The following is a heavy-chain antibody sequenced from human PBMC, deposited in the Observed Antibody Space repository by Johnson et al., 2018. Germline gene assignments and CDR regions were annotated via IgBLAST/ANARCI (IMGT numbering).Heavy chain of an antibody. CDR2: INPSGGST. CDR1: GYTFTSYY. D-gene: IGHD2-15*01. V-gene: IGHV1-46*01. CDR3: ARDHGEGYCSGGSCYFRKFYYYMDV. J-gene: IGHJ6*03. Sequence: QVQLVQSGAEVKKPGASVKVSCKASGYTFTSYYMHWVRQAPGQGLEWMGIINPSGGSTSYAQKFQGRVTMTRDPSTSTVYMELRSLRSEDTAVYYCARDHGEGYCSGGSCYFRKFYYYMDVWGKGTTVTVSS.